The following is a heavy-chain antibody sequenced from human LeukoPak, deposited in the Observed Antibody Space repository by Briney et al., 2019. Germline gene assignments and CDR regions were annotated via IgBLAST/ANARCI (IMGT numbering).Heavy chain of an antibody. CDR1: GFTFTTFW. CDR3: VRDWGYDSSGYWQKYFDT. J-gene: IGHJ4*02. V-gene: IGHV3-74*01. D-gene: IGHD3-22*01. CDR2: INHDGSST. Sequence: SGGSLRLSCATSGFTFTTFWMHWVRQAPGKGLAWVSRINHDGSSTNYADSVKGRFTISRDNAKNTVYLQMNSLRAEDTAVYYCVRDWGYDSSGYWQKYFDTWGQGTLVTVSS.